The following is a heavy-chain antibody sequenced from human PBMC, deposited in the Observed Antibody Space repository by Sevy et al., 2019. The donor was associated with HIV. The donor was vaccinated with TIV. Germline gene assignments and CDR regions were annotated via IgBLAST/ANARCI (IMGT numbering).Heavy chain of an antibody. CDR1: GFKYEDYA. V-gene: IGHV3-9*01. Sequence: GGSLRLSCVGSGFKYEDYAMHWVRQGPGKGLEWVSGMSWNSGNIGYADSVKGRFTISRDNAKKSLDLQMNSLRVEDTAVYYCAKDMGIGEFAVSYYYGIDVWGQGTMVTVSS. D-gene: IGHD3-10*01. CDR2: MSWNSGNI. CDR3: AKDMGIGEFAVSYYYGIDV. J-gene: IGHJ6*02.